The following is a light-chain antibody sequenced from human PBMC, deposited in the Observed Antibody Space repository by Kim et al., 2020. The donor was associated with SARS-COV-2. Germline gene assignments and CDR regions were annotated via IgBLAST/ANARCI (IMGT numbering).Light chain of an antibody. CDR3: QQINIYPRPWT. Sequence: SVGDRVTITCRASQDLSSYLAWYQQKPGKAPKLLIYGASTLQSGVPSRFSGSGSGTEFTLTITSLQPEDFATYYCQQINIYPRPWTFGQGTKLEI. CDR2: GAS. J-gene: IGKJ1*01. V-gene: IGKV1-9*01. CDR1: QDLSSY.